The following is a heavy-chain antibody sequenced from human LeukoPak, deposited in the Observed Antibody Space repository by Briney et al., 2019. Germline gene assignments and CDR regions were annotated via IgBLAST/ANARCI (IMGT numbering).Heavy chain of an antibody. Sequence: GGSLRLSCAASGFTFRSYPMAWVRQAPGKGLEWVSAISGSGDNTYYADSVKGRFTISRDNSRNTLYLQMNSLRADDTAMYYCAVEKRSTTAYDYWGQGTLVTVSS. CDR3: AVEKRSTTAYDY. J-gene: IGHJ4*02. CDR1: GFTFRSYP. V-gene: IGHV3-23*01. D-gene: IGHD4-17*01. CDR2: ISGSGDNT.